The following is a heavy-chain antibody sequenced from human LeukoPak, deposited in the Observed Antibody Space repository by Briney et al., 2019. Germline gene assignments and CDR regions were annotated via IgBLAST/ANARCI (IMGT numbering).Heavy chain of an antibody. CDR2: IWYDGSNK. CDR3: AKDREGYCSGGSCYPGWFDP. V-gene: IGHV3-33*06. J-gene: IGHJ5*02. D-gene: IGHD2-15*01. CDR1: GFTFSSYG. Sequence: PGGSLRLSCAASGFTFSSYGMHWVRQAPGKGLEWVAVIWYDGSNKYYADSVKGRFTISRDNSKNTLYLQMNSLRAEDTAVYYCAKDREGYCSGGSCYPGWFDPWGQGTLVTVSS.